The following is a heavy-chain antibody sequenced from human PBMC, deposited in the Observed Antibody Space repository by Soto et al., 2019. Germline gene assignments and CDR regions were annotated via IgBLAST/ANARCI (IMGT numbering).Heavy chain of an antibody. J-gene: IGHJ6*02. Sequence: GGSLRLSCAASGFTFSSYAMHWVRQAPGKGLEWVAVISYDGSNKYYADSVKGRFTISRDNSKNTLYLQMNSLRAEDTAVYYCARAVAEDYYGMDVWGQGTTVTVSS. CDR3: ARAVAEDYYGMDV. D-gene: IGHD6-19*01. CDR1: GFTFSSYA. CDR2: ISYDGSNK. V-gene: IGHV3-30-3*01.